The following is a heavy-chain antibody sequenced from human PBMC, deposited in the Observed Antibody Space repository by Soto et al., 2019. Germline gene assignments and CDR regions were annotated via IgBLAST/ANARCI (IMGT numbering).Heavy chain of an antibody. CDR2: ISSSGSTI. CDR3: ARVSGYCTNGVCFDWFDP. Sequence: EVQLVESGGCLVQPGGSLRLSCAASGFTFSSYEMNWVRQAPGKGLEWVSYISSSGSTIYYADSVKGRFTISRDNAKNSLYLQMNSLRAEDTAVYYCARVSGYCTNGVCFDWFDPWGQGTLVTVSS. V-gene: IGHV3-48*03. CDR1: GFTFSSYE. J-gene: IGHJ5*02. D-gene: IGHD2-8*01.